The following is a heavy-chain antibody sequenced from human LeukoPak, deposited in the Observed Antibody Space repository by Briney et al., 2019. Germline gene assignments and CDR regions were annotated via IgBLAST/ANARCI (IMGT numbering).Heavy chain of an antibody. CDR2: ISPSGDQV. CDR1: GFTFNAYA. Sequence: GGSLRLSCAASGFTFNAYAMSWVRQAPGKGLEWVSAISPSGDQVFYADSVKGRFIISRDNSKNTLSLRMNSLRVEDTATYYCVKDLRHRSTCNCYGWFDPWGQGTLVTVSS. V-gene: IGHV3-23*01. CDR3: VKDLRHRSTCNCYGWFDP. J-gene: IGHJ5*02. D-gene: IGHD2/OR15-2a*01.